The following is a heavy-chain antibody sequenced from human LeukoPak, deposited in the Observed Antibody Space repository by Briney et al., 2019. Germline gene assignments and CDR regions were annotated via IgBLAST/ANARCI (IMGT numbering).Heavy chain of an antibody. CDR1: GYTFTGYY. D-gene: IGHD2-15*01. J-gene: IGHJ4*02. V-gene: IGHV1-2*02. Sequence: ASVKVSCKASGYTFTGYYMHWVRQAPGQGLEWMGWINPNSGGTIYAQKFQGRVTMTRDTSISTAYMELSRLRSDDTAVYYCAREGVGGSPFDYWGQGTLVTVSS. CDR2: INPNSGGT. CDR3: AREGVGGSPFDY.